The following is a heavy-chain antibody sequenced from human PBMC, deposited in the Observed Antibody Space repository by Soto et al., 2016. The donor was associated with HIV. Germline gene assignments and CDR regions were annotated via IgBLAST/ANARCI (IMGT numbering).Heavy chain of an antibody. J-gene: IGHJ4*02. CDR1: GESLTNYY. CDR2: ISHSGKP. D-gene: IGHD2-8*02. CDR3: ARSRRQCDTVPVLVPVDF. Sequence: QVELHQWGTGVLKVSETLSLTCAVYGESLTNYYWTWIRQSPGGDLEWIGEISHSGKPGIVRPSRVESQFQIDTSKRQFYLNLRSMTAADSALYFCARSRRQCDTVPVLVPVDFWGQGMLVTVYS. V-gene: IGHV4-34*01.